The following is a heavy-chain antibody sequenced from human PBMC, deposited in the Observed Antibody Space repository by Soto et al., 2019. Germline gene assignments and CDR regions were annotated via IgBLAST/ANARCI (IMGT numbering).Heavy chain of an antibody. Sequence: PGGSLRLSCAASGFTFINYWIICCRNSPLKGLEWVANIKQDGSQNYYVDSVKGRFTTSRDNTKNSFYLQMNSLRAEDTAVYYCARDHINGWKFDYWGRGTLVTVSS. CDR3: ARDHINGWKFDY. J-gene: IGHJ4*02. D-gene: IGHD6-19*01. CDR1: GFTFINYW. V-gene: IGHV3-7*01. CDR2: IKQDGSQN.